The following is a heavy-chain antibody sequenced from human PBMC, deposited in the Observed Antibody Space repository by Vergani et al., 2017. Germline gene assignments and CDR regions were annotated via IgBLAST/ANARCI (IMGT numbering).Heavy chain of an antibody. Sequence: QVQLVQSGAEVKKPGASVKVSCKVSGYTLTELSMHWVRQAPGKGLEWMGGFDPEDGETIYAQKFQGRVTITADESTSTAYMELSSLRSEDTAVYYCARSYGSGSPHAFDIWGQGTMVTVSS. V-gene: IGHV1-24*01. CDR3: ARSYGSGSPHAFDI. CDR2: FDPEDGET. J-gene: IGHJ3*02. D-gene: IGHD3-10*01. CDR1: GYTLTELS.